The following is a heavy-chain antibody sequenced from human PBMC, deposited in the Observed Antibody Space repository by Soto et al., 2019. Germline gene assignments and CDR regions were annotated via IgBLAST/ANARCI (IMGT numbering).Heavy chain of an antibody. CDR3: ARDRSFFSAAGYYHDGMAV. D-gene: IGHD6-13*01. J-gene: IGHJ6*02. CDR1: GYTFTSYG. V-gene: IGHV1-18*04. CDR2: ISAYNGNT. Sequence: ASVKVSCKASGYTFTSYGISWVRQAPGQGLEWMGWISAYNGNTNYAQKLQGRVTMTTDTSTSTAYMELRSLRSDDTAVYYCARDRSFFSAAGYYHDGMAVWARGPT.